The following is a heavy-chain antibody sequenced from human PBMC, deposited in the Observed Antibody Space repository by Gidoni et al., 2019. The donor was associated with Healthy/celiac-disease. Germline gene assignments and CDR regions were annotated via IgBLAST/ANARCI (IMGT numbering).Heavy chain of an antibody. CDR3: AATKGDDYYYYGMDV. D-gene: IGHD5-12*01. J-gene: IGHJ6*02. Sequence: QVQLVQSGAEVQTHRSSVKVSCTASGGTFSSYAISWVRQAPGQGLEWMGGIIPIFGKANYAQKFQGRVTITADESTSTAYMELSSLRSEDTAVYYCAATKGDDYYYYGMDVWGQGTTVTVSS. V-gene: IGHV1-69*12. CDR2: IIPIFGKA. CDR1: GGTFSSYA.